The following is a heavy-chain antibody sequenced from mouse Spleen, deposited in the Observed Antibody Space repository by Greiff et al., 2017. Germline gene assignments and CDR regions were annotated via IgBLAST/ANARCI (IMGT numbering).Heavy chain of an antibody. V-gene: IGHV3-8*02. CDR2: ISYSGST. CDR1: GDSITSGY. D-gene: IGHD1-2*01. Sequence: EVQRVESGPSLVKPSQTLSLTCSVTGDSITSGYWNWIRKFPGNKLEYMGYISYSGSTYYNPSLKSRISITRDTSKNQYYLQLNSVTTEDTATYYCARRVYYGHWYFDVWGAGTTVTVSS. J-gene: IGHJ1*01. CDR3: ARRVYYGHWYFDV.